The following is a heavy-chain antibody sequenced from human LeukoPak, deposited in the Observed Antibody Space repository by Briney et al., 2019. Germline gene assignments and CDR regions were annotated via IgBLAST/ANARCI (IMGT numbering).Heavy chain of an antibody. D-gene: IGHD6-19*01. J-gene: IGHJ4*02. CDR2: IYYSGGT. Sequence: KPSETLSLTCTVSGGSISSSSYYWGWIRQPPGKGLEWIGTIYYSGGTYYNPSPDSRVTISVDTSKNQFSLRLSSVTAADTAVYYCARHAYRSGWLDFWGQGTLVTVSS. CDR3: ARHAYRSGWLDF. V-gene: IGHV4-39*01. CDR1: GGSISSSSYY.